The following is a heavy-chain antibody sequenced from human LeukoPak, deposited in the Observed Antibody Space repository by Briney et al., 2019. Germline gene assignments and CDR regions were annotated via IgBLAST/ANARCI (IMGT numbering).Heavy chain of an antibody. Sequence: GGSLRLPCAVSGLTFEVYPMQWARRAPERGLEWVSHICGEGGSTYYTDSVKGRFTISRDNSKTPLYLQMNSLRTEDTALYYRATGLRVLHDIPAFDIWGQGTMVTVSS. V-gene: IGHV3-43*02. CDR3: ATGLRVLHDIPAFDI. CDR2: ICGEGGST. J-gene: IGHJ3*02. D-gene: IGHD3-9*01. CDR1: GLTFEVYP.